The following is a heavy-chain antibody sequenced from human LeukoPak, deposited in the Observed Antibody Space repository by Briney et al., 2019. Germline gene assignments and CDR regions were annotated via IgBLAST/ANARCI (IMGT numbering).Heavy chain of an antibody. CDR2: IIPSFGTA. J-gene: IGHJ5*02. CDR3: ASCVSGWYLGYGWFDP. V-gene: IGHV1-69*13. Sequence: SVKVSCKASGGTFSSYAISWVRQAPGQGLEWMGGIIPSFGTANYAQKFQGRVTITADESTSTAYMELSSLRSEDTAVYYCASCVSGWYLGYGWFDPWGQGTLVTVSS. D-gene: IGHD6-19*01. CDR1: GGTFSSYA.